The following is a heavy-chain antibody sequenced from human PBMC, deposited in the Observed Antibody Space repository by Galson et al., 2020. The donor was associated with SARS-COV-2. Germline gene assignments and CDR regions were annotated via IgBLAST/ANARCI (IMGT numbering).Heavy chain of an antibody. CDR2: ISYDGSNK. J-gene: IGHJ4*02. V-gene: IGHV3-30-3*01. D-gene: IGHD3-9*01. CDR3: ARDSSGIPELRYFDWLVLGPFDY. CDR1: GFTFSSYA. Sequence: GGSLRLSCAASGFTFSSYAMHCVRQAPGKGLEWVAVISYDGSNKYYADSVKGRFTIPRDNSKNTLYLQMNSLRAEDTAVYYCARDSSGIPELRYFDWLVLGPFDYWGQGNLVTVSS.